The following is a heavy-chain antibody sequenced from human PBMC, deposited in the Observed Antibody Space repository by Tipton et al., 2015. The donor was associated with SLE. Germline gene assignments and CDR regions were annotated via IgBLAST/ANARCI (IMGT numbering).Heavy chain of an antibody. CDR2: IYYSGST. D-gene: IGHD2-8*01. J-gene: IGHJ2*01. CDR3: ASQMLSNWDFDL. CDR1: GGSISSSSYY. V-gene: IGHV4-39*01. Sequence: TLSLTCTVSGGSISSSSYYWGWIRQPPGKGLGWIGSIYYSGSTYYNPSLKSRVTISVDTAKNQFSLKLSSVTAADTAVYYCASQMLSNWDFDLWGRGTLVTASS.